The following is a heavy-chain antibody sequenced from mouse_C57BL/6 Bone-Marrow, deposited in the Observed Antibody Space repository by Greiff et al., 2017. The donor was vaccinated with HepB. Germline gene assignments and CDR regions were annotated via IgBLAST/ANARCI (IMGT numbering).Heavy chain of an antibody. J-gene: IGHJ3*01. D-gene: IGHD1-1*01. CDR1: GYTFTSYG. Sequence: VMLVESGAELARPGASVKLSCKASGYTFTSYGISWVKQRTGQGLEWIGEIYPRSGNTYYNEKFKGKATLTADKSSSTAYMELRSLTSEDSAVYFCAREDYGSRFAYWGQGTLVTVSA. V-gene: IGHV1-81*01. CDR2: IYPRSGNT. CDR3: AREDYGSRFAY.